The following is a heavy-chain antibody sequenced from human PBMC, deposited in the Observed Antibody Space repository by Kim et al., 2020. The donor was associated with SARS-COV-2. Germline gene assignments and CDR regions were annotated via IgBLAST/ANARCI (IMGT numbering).Heavy chain of an antibody. CDR1: GFTFSSYG. CDR3: ARDRGYWSDYSCLAPTPCGMDV. V-gene: IGHV3-33*01. D-gene: IGHD4-4*01. J-gene: IGHJ6*02. Sequence: GGSLRLSCAASGFTFSSYGMHWVRQAPGKGLEWVAVIWYDGSNKYYADSVKGRFTISRDNSKNTLYLQMNSLRAEDTAVYYCARDRGYWSDYSCLAPTPCGMDVWGQGTTVTVSS. CDR2: IWYDGSNK.